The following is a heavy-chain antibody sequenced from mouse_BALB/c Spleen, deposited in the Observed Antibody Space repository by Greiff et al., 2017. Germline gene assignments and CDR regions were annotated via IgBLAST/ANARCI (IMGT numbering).Heavy chain of an antibody. D-gene: IGHD2-1*01. V-gene: IGHV1-69*02. CDR1: GYTFTSYW. Sequence: VQLQQPGAELVKPGAPVKLSCKASGYTFTSYWMNWVKQRPGRGLEWIGRIDPSDSETHYNQKFKDKATLTVDKSSSTAYIQLSSLTSEDSAVYYCARGGDGNALYAMDYWGQGTSVTVSS. CDR2: IDPSDSET. CDR3: ARGGDGNALYAMDY. J-gene: IGHJ4*01.